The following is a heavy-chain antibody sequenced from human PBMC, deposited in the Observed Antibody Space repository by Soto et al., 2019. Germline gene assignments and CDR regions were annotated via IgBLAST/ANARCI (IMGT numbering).Heavy chain of an antibody. D-gene: IGHD3-10*01. J-gene: IGHJ6*03. CDR1: GLTFESYG. CDR3: AKDRAMVRGVVHRGYYYLLDV. Sequence: WGALRLSCAPSGLTFESYGMHWVRQAPGKGLEWVAVISHDGSNKYYADSVKGRFTISRDNSKNTLYLQMNSLRAEDTAVYYCAKDRAMVRGVVHRGYYYLLDVSGKGTTVTVSS. V-gene: IGHV3-30*18. CDR2: ISHDGSNK.